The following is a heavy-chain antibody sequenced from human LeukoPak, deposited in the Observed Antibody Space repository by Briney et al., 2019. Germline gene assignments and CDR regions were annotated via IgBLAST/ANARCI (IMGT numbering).Heavy chain of an antibody. CDR2: ISAYNGNT. V-gene: IGHV1-18*01. CDR3: ARDQNGGSGWSLYYYYGMDV. Sequence: GASVKVSCKASGYTFTSYGISWVRQAPGQGLEWMGWISAYNGNTNYAQKLQGRVTMTTDTSTSTAYMELRSLRSDDTAVYYCARDQNGGSGWSLYYYYGMDVWGQGTTVTVSS. J-gene: IGHJ6*02. D-gene: IGHD6-19*01. CDR1: GYTFTSYG.